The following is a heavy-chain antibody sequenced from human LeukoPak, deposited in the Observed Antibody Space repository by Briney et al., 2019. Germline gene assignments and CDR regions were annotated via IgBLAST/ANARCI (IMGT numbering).Heavy chain of an antibody. CDR3: AREGATDYYFDY. CDR2: ISDYSGKT. Sequence: ASVKVSCKASGYSLSSNGISWARQAPGQGLEWMGWISDYSGKTKYAQNFQGRVTMTTDTSTNTAYMELRSLRSDDTAVYYCAREGATDYYFDYWGQGTLVTVSS. D-gene: IGHD4-11*01. CDR1: GYSLSSNG. V-gene: IGHV1-18*01. J-gene: IGHJ4*02.